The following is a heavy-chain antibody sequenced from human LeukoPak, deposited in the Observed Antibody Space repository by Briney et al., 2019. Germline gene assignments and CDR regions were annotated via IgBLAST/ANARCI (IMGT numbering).Heavy chain of an antibody. CDR1: GFTFSSYA. Sequence: PGGSLRLSCAASGFTFSSYAMSWVRQAPGKGPEWVSTISIDGGRTYYADSVKGRFTVSRDTSKNTLYLQMNSLRAEDTAVYYCATRPTAMADYWGQGTLVTVSS. D-gene: IGHD5-18*01. CDR3: ATRPTAMADY. V-gene: IGHV3-23*01. CDR2: ISIDGGRT. J-gene: IGHJ4*02.